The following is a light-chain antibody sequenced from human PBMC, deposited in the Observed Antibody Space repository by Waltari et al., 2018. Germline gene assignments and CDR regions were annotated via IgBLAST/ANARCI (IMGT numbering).Light chain of an antibody. Sequence: QSALIQPASVSGSPGQSITLSCTGPNSDIGGYNYVSWYQHHPGRVPKLLIYDVTKRPSGVSDRFSGSKSGNTASLTISGLQAEDETDYYCSSYTSSSYLVFGGGTRLTVL. CDR1: NSDIGGYNY. CDR2: DVT. CDR3: SSYTSSSYLV. V-gene: IGLV2-14*03. J-gene: IGLJ2*01.